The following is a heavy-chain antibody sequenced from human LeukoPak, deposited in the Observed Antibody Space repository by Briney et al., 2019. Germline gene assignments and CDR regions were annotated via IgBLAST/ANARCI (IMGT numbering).Heavy chain of an antibody. CDR1: GFTFSSYG. CDR3: AKGLLNQIGYYYYGMDV. CDR2: ISYDGSNK. J-gene: IGHJ6*04. V-gene: IGHV3-30*18. D-gene: IGHD1-14*01. Sequence: PGGSLRLSCAASGFTFSSYGMHWVRQAPGKGLKWVAVISYDGSNKYYADSVKGRFTISRDNSKNTLYLQMNSLRAEDTAVYYCAKGLLNQIGYYYYGMDVWGKGTTVAVSS.